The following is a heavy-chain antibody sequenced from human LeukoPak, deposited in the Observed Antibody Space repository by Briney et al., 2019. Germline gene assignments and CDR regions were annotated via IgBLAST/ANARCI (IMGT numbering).Heavy chain of an antibody. CDR1: GYTFTSYY. CDR3: ARVGLSCSSTSCHDYFDY. D-gene: IGHD2-2*01. CDR2: INPSGGST. V-gene: IGHV1-46*01. Sequence: ASVKVSCKASGYTFTSYYMLWVRQAPGQGLEWMGIINPSGGSTSYAQKFQGRVTMTRDTSTSTVYMELSSLRSEDTAVYYCARVGLSCSSTSCHDYFDYWGQGTLVTVSS. J-gene: IGHJ4*02.